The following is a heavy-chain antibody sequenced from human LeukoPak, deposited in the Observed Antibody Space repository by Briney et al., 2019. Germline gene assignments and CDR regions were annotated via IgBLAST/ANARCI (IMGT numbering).Heavy chain of an antibody. J-gene: IGHJ4*02. D-gene: IGHD2-15*01. CDR2: IYYSGST. V-gene: IGHV4-59*08. Sequence: SETLSLTCTVSGGSISSYYWRWIRQPPGRGLEWIGYIYYSGSTNYNPSLKSRVTISVDTSQNQFSLKLSSVTAADTAVYYCARHSDCSGGSCPIEFDYWGQGTLVTVSS. CDR3: ARHSDCSGGSCPIEFDY. CDR1: GGSISSYY.